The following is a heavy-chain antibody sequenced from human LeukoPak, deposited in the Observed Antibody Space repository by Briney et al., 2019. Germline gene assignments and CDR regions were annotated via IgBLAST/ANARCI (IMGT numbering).Heavy chain of an antibody. J-gene: IGHJ6*04. CDR1: GFTFSIYG. D-gene: IGHD3-10*02. CDR3: AELGITMIGGV. V-gene: IGHV3-23*01. CDR2: ISGSGGRT. Sequence: GGSLRLSCAASGFTFSIYGMSWVRQAPGKGLEWVSAISGSGGRTYNADSMKGRFTISRDNAKNSLYLQMNSLRAEDTAVYYCAELGITMIGGVWGKGTTVTISS.